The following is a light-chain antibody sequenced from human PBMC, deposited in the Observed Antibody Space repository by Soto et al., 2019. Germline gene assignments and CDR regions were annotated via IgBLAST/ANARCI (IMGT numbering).Light chain of an antibody. CDR2: GAS. Sequence: EIVLTQSPDTLSLFPGDRATLSCRASQSLSSNFLAWYQQKPGQAPRLLIYGASRRATDIPDRFSGSGSGTDFALTITRLEPADFAVYFCQQYDTFPRTFGQGTKVEIQ. J-gene: IGKJ1*01. CDR3: QQYDTFPRT. V-gene: IGKV3-20*01. CDR1: QSLSSNF.